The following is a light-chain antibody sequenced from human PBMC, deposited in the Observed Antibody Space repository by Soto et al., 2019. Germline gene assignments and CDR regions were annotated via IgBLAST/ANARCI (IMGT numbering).Light chain of an antibody. CDR1: QSISSW. Sequence: DIQMTQSPSTLSASVGDRVTITCRASQSISSWLAWYQQKPGKAPKLLIYKASRLHSGVSSRFSGSGTGTEFTLTISSLQPDDFATYYCQQYNRYSRTFGQGTKVDIK. J-gene: IGKJ1*01. CDR3: QQYNRYSRT. CDR2: KAS. V-gene: IGKV1-5*03.